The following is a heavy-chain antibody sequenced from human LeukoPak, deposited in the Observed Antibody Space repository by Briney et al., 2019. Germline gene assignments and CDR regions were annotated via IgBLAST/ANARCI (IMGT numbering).Heavy chain of an antibody. D-gene: IGHD6-19*01. V-gene: IGHV3-48*03. CDR3: ARNVYDLRGQWLVPGFDY. J-gene: IGHJ4*02. CDR1: GFPLGIYE. CDR2: IGTIISTT. Sequence: GGSLRLSCAASGFPLGIYEMNCVRQARGKALEWVSYIGTIISTTYYAESVKGRFTVSRDDAKSSLYLQMSSLRAEDTAVYYCARNVYDLRGQWLVPGFDYWGQGTLVTVSS.